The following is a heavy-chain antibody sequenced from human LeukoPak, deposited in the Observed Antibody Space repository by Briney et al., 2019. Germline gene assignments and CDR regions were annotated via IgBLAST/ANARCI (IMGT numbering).Heavy chain of an antibody. Sequence: SENLSLTCTVSGGSISSSSYYWGWIRQPPGKGLEWIGSIYYSGSTYYNPSLKSRVTISVDTSKNQFSLKLSSVTAADTAVYYCARHLDYDILTGQSANAFDIWGQGTMVTVSS. CDR1: GGSISSSSYY. CDR3: ARHLDYDILTGQSANAFDI. CDR2: IYYSGST. V-gene: IGHV4-39*01. D-gene: IGHD3-9*01. J-gene: IGHJ3*02.